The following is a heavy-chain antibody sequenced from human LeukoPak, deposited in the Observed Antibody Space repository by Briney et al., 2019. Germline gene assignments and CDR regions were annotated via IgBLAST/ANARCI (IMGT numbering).Heavy chain of an antibody. D-gene: IGHD5-18*01. CDR1: GFTLSSYA. V-gene: IGHV3-23*01. J-gene: IGHJ4*02. Sequence: GGSLRLSCAASGFTLSSYAMSWVRQAPGKGLEWVSAISGSGGSTYYADSVKGRFTISRDNSKNTLYLQMNSLRAEDTAVYYCAKLGVDTAMVRSYFDYWGQGTLVTVSS. CDR3: AKLGVDTAMVRSYFDY. CDR2: ISGSGGST.